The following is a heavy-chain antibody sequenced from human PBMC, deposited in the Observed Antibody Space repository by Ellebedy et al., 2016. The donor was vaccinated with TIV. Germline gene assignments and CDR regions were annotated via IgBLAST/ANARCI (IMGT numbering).Heavy chain of an antibody. CDR2: ISGSGGST. CDR1: GFTFSDYY. Sequence: GGSLRLXXAASGFTFSDYYMSWIRQAPGKGLEWVSAISGSGGSTYYADSVKGRFTISRDNSKNTLYLQMNSLRAEDTAVYYCAKGLGYDSSGYYYSVYMDVWGKGTTVTVSS. CDR3: AKGLGYDSSGYYYSVYMDV. D-gene: IGHD3-22*01. V-gene: IGHV3-23*01. J-gene: IGHJ6*03.